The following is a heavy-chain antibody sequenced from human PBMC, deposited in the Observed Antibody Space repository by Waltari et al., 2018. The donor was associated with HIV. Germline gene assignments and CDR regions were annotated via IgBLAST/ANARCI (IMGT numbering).Heavy chain of an antibody. CDR1: GFPFFPYE. V-gene: IGHV3-48*03. CDR3: ARDDLNVRRAFDI. Sequence: EQLVESGGGLVRHGGSLRLSCLASGFPFFPYEFNWVRQAPGKGLEWISYINSNSGTIHYADSVKDRFTVSRDNAKSSLYLQMRNLTGEDTAVYYCARDDLNVRRAFDIWGQGTMVTVSS. CDR2: INSNSGTI. J-gene: IGHJ3*02. D-gene: IGHD3-10*01.